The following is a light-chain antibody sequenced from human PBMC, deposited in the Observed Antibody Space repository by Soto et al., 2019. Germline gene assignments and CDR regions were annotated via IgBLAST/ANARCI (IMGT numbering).Light chain of an antibody. CDR1: QSVLSASNNKNY. CDR2: WAS. V-gene: IGKV4-1*01. J-gene: IGKJ1*01. Sequence: DIVMTQSPDSLAVPLGERATIHCWSSQSVLSASNNKNYLAWLQHRPGQPPKLLIYWASTRASGVPDRFSGSGSGTDFTLTISSLQAEDVAIYYCHQYYINPPTFGQGTKVEIK. CDR3: HQYYINPPT.